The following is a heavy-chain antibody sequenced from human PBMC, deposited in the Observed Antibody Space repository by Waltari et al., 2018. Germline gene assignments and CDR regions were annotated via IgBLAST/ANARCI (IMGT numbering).Heavy chain of an antibody. Sequence: EVQLVQSGAEVKKPGESLRISRAGAGYDFSTYWITWMRHMPGKGLEWMGRIDPSDSYTNYSPSFRGHVTISVDRSISTAYIQWSGLRASDTAIYYCARTSTRDFYYMDVWGKGTTVTVSS. D-gene: IGHD1-1*01. CDR2: IDPSDSYT. V-gene: IGHV5-10-1*01. CDR1: GYDFSTYW. CDR3: ARTSTRDFYYMDV. J-gene: IGHJ6*03.